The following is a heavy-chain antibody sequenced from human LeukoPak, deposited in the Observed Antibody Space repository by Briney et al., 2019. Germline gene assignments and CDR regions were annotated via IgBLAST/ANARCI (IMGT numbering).Heavy chain of an antibody. D-gene: IGHD6-6*01. CDR2: ISSSSSTI. V-gene: IGHV3-48*04. CDR1: GFAFNTYS. CDR3: ARDAGPEYSSSPGYAFDI. Sequence: PGGSLRLSCAASGFAFNTYSMNWVRQAPGKGLEWVSYISSSSSTIYYADSVKGRFTISRDNAKNSLYLQMNSLRAEDTAVYYCARDAGPEYSSSPGYAFDIWGQGTMVTVSS. J-gene: IGHJ3*02.